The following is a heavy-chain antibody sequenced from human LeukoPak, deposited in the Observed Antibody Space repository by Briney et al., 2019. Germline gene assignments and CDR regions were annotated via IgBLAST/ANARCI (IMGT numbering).Heavy chain of an antibody. CDR2: ISGSGGST. V-gene: IGHV3-23*01. J-gene: IGHJ3*02. Sequence: GGTLRLSCAASGFTFSSYSMSWVRQAPGKGLEWVSAISGSGGSTYYAASVKGRFTISRDNSKNTLYLQMNGLRAADTAVYYCAKCPDSGSFDAFDIWGEGPIVTVSS. CDR3: AKCPDSGSFDAFDI. D-gene: IGHD1-26*01. CDR1: GFTFSSYS.